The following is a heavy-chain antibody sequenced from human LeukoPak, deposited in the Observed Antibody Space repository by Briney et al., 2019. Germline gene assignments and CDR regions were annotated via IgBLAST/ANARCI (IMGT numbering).Heavy chain of an antibody. CDR2: ISGSGGST. Sequence: GGSLRLSCAASGFTFSSYAMSWVRQAPGKGLEWVSAISGSGGSTYYADSVKGRFTISRDNSKNTLYLQMNSLRAEDTAVYYCARAGQLLPEYFQHWGQGTLVTVSS. V-gene: IGHV3-23*01. D-gene: IGHD2-2*01. CDR3: ARAGQLLPEYFQH. CDR1: GFTFSSYA. J-gene: IGHJ1*01.